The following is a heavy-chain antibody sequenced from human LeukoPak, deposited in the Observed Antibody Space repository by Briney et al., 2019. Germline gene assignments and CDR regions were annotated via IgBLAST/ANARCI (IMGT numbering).Heavy chain of an antibody. D-gene: IGHD3-16*01. J-gene: IGHJ4*02. V-gene: IGHV4-34*01. CDR2: INNSGST. CDR3: ARGRYGPRLGN. Sequence: SETLSLTCAVYGASFSDSYWSWTRQSPGKGLEWLGEINNSGSTSYSPSLNSRVIMSVDRSKNQFSLRLTSVTAADTAVYYCARGRYGPRLGNWGQGTLVTVSS. CDR1: GASFSDSY.